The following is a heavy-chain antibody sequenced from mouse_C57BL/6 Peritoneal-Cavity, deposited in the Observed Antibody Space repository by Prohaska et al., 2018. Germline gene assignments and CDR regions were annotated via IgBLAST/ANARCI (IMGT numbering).Heavy chain of an antibody. J-gene: IGHJ3*01. CDR2: ISSGSSTI. D-gene: IGHD2-2*01. V-gene: IGHV5-17*01. Sequence: EVQLVESGGGLVKPGGSLKLSCAASGLPFSDYGMHWVRQGPGKGLEWVADISSGSSTIYYADTVKGRFTISRDNAKNTLFLQMTSLRSEDTAMYYCARVHGSAWFAYWGQGTLVTVSA. CDR3: ARVHGSAWFAY. CDR1: GLPFSDYG.